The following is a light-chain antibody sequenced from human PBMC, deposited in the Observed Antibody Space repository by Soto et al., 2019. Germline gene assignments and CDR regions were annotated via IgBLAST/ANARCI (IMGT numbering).Light chain of an antibody. V-gene: IGLV2-11*01. CDR3: CSYAGSTRL. Sequence: QSALTQPRSVSGSPGQSVTISCTGSSSDIGGYNFVSWYQYHPGKAPKLMIYDVSKRPSGVPDRFSGSKSGNTASLTISGLQAEDEADYYCCSYAGSTRLFGGGTKVTVL. J-gene: IGLJ3*02. CDR2: DVS. CDR1: SSDIGGYNF.